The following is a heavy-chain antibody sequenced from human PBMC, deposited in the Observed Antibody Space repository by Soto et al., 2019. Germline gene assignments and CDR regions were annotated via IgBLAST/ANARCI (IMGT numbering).Heavy chain of an antibody. Sequence: PGGSLRLSCAASGFTFSNYIMHWARQATGKGLEWVSGISGSGDSTYYADSVKGRFTVSRDNSKNTLYLQMNSLRAEDTAVFYCAKERSSGWSFDYWGQGTLVTVSS. CDR3: AKERSSGWSFDY. CDR1: GFTFSNYI. J-gene: IGHJ4*02. V-gene: IGHV3-23*01. CDR2: ISGSGDST. D-gene: IGHD6-19*01.